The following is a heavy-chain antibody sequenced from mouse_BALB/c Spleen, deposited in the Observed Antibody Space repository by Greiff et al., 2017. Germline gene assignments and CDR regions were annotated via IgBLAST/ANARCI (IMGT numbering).Heavy chain of an antibody. Sequence: VQLKESGAELVRSGASVKLSCTASGFNIKDYYMHWVKQRPEQGLEWIGWIDPENGDTEYAPKFQGKATMTADTSSNTAYLQLSSLTSEDTAVYYCNAASTATDAMDYWGQGTSVTVSS. J-gene: IGHJ4*01. CDR2: IDPENGDT. CDR3: NAASTATDAMDY. V-gene: IGHV14-4*02. CDR1: GFNIKDYY. D-gene: IGHD1-2*01.